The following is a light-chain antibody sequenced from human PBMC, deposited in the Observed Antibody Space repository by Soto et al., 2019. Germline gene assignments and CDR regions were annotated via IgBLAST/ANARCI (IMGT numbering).Light chain of an antibody. CDR3: QQYGSSPVT. J-gene: IGKJ5*01. Sequence: EIGLKQSPATLSVSPGAKATLSCRASQSVSSNLAWYQQKPGQAPRLLIYGASTRATGIPDRFSGSGSGTDFTLTISRLEPEDFAVFYCQQYGSSPVTFGQGTRLEI. CDR1: QSVSSN. V-gene: IGKV3-20*01. CDR2: GAS.